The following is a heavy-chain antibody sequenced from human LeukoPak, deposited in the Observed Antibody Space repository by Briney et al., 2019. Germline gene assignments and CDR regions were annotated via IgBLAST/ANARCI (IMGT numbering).Heavy chain of an antibody. D-gene: IGHD3-22*01. J-gene: IGHJ6*02. CDR1: GGTFSSYV. V-gene: IGHV1-69*04. CDR2: IIPILGIA. Sequence: SVKVSCKASGGTFSSYVISWVRQAPGQGLEWMGRIIPILGIANYAQKFQGRVTITADKSTSTAYMELSSLRSEDTAVYYCARAPPDSSAMDVWGQGTTVTVSS. CDR3: ARAPPDSSAMDV.